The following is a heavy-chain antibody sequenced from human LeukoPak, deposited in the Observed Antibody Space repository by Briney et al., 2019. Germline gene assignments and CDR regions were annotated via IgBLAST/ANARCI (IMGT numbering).Heavy chain of an antibody. CDR3: ARVKAAAYYYYMDV. Sequence: SETLSLTCTVSGGSISSYYWSWIRQPPGKGLEWIGYIYYSGSTNYNPSLKSRVTISVDTSKNQLSLKLSSVTAADTAVYYCARVKAAAYYYYMDVWGKGTTVTISS. CDR1: GGSISSYY. J-gene: IGHJ6*03. D-gene: IGHD6-13*01. V-gene: IGHV4-59*01. CDR2: IYYSGST.